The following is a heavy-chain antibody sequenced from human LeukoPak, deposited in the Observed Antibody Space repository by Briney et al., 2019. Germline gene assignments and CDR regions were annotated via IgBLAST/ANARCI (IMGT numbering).Heavy chain of an antibody. CDR1: GYTFTGYY. Sequence: SVKVSCKASGYTFTGYYMHWVRQAPGQGLEWMGGIIPIFGTANYAQKFQGRVTITADESTSTAYMELSSLRSEDTAVYYCARDGSSGSYWGQGTLVTVSS. D-gene: IGHD3-22*01. V-gene: IGHV1-69*13. CDR3: ARDGSSGSY. CDR2: IIPIFGTA. J-gene: IGHJ4*02.